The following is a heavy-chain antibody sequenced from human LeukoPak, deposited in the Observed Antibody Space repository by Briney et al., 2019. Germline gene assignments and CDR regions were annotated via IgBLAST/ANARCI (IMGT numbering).Heavy chain of an antibody. V-gene: IGHV1-69*06. D-gene: IGHD4-17*01. J-gene: IGHJ4*02. CDR1: GGTFSSYA. CDR2: IIPIFGTA. CDR3: ASGMTTVTTRQFDY. Sequence: SVKVSCKASGGTFSSYAISWVRQAPGQGLEWVGGIIPIFGTANYAQKFQGRVTIAADKSTSTAYMELSSLRSEDTAVYYCASGMTTVTTRQFDYWGQGTLVTVSS.